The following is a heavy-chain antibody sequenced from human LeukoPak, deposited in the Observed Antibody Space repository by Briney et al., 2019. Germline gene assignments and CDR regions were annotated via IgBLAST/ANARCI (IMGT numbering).Heavy chain of an antibody. CDR1: GGSISSYY. J-gene: IGHJ3*02. CDR3: ARERDIVVVVAASEGAFDI. D-gene: IGHD2-15*01. Sequence: SETLSLTCTVSGGSISSYYWSWIWQPPGKGLEWIGYIYYSGSTNYNPSLKSRVTISVDTSKNQFSLKLSSVTAGDTAVYYCARERDIVVVVAASEGAFDIWGQGTMVTVSS. CDR2: IYYSGST. V-gene: IGHV4-59*12.